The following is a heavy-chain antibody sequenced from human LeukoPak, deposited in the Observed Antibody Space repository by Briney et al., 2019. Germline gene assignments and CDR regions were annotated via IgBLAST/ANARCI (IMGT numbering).Heavy chain of an antibody. Sequence: ASVKVSCKASGYTFTSYGISWVRQAPGQGLEWMGWISAYNGNTNYALKLQGRVTMTTDTSTSTAYMELRSLRSDDTAVYYCAREAPSSGWYYYYYGMDVWGQGTTVTVSS. CDR1: GYTFTSYG. J-gene: IGHJ6*02. V-gene: IGHV1-18*01. CDR2: ISAYNGNT. CDR3: AREAPSSGWYYYYYGMDV. D-gene: IGHD6-19*01.